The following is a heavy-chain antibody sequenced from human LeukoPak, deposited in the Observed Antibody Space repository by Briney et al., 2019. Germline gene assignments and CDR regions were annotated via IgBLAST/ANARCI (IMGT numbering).Heavy chain of an antibody. J-gene: IGHJ3*02. V-gene: IGHV1-18*01. CDR2: ISAYNGNT. D-gene: IGHD3-16*02. Sequence: ASVKVSCKASGYTFTSYGISWVRQAPGQGLEWMGWISAYNGNTNYAQKLQGRVTMTTDTSTSTAYMELRSLRSDDTAVYYCAREPPRKISVWGSYPFDAFNIWAKGQWSPSLQ. CDR1: GYTFTSYG. CDR3: AREPPRKISVWGSYPFDAFNI.